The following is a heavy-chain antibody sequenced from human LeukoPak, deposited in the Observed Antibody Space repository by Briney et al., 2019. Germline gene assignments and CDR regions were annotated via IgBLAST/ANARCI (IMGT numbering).Heavy chain of an antibody. CDR3: AKGSGWYLGVGSLFY. CDR2: ITGSGGST. D-gene: IGHD6-19*01. Sequence: QPGGTLRLSCAASGFTFSNYGLSWVRQAPGKGLEWVSGITGSGGSTYYADSVKGRFTISRDNSKNTLYLQMNSLRAEDTAVYYCAKGSGWYLGVGSLFYWGQGTLVTVSS. CDR1: GFTFSNYG. V-gene: IGHV3-23*01. J-gene: IGHJ4*02.